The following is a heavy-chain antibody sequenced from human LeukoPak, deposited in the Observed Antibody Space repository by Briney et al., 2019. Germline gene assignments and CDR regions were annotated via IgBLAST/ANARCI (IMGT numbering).Heavy chain of an antibody. CDR2: ISAYNGNT. Sequence: GASVKVSCKASGGTFRSKAISWVRQAPGQGLGWMGWISAYNGNTNYAQKLQGRVTMTTDTSTSTAYMELRSLRSDDTAVYYCARDAWPDWSGSGIFDIWGQGTMVTVSS. V-gene: IGHV1-18*01. CDR3: ARDAWPDWSGSGIFDI. CDR1: GGTFRSKA. D-gene: IGHD3-3*01. J-gene: IGHJ3*02.